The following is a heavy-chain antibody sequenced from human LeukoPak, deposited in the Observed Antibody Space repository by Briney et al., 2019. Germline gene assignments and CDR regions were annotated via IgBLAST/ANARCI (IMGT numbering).Heavy chain of an antibody. V-gene: IGHV3-33*01. Sequence: GRSLRLSGAASGFIFSTYGMDWVRQAPGKGLEWVAGVWNDGSNKYYADSVKGRFTISRDNSKNTLYLQMNSLRAEDTAVYYCARGGYCGGGSCYPAHLNSWGQGTLVTVSS. CDR3: ARGGYCGGGSCYPAHLNS. CDR1: GFIFSTYG. CDR2: VWNDGSNK. D-gene: IGHD2-15*01. J-gene: IGHJ5*02.